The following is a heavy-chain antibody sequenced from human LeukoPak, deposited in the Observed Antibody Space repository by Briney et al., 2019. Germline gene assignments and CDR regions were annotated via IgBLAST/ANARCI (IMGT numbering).Heavy chain of an antibody. Sequence: SETLSLTRTVSGGSISSSSYYWGWIRQPPGKGLEWIGSIYYSGSTYYNPSLKSRVTISVDTSKNQFSLKLSSVTAADTAVYYCASGYYYDSSGYLFDYWGQGTLVTVSS. CDR3: ASGYYYDSSGYLFDY. CDR1: GGSISSSSYY. D-gene: IGHD3-22*01. CDR2: IYYSGST. J-gene: IGHJ4*02. V-gene: IGHV4-39*07.